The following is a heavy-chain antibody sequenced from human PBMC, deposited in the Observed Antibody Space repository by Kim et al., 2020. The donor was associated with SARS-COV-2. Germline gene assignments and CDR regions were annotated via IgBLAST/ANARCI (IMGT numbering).Heavy chain of an antibody. J-gene: IGHJ4*02. V-gene: IGHV3-21*01. D-gene: IGHD6-19*01. CDR3: AREEQWLVDLLGYYFDY. CDR1: GFTFSSYS. Sequence: GGSLRLSCAASGFTFSSYSMNWVRQAPGKGLEWVSSISSSSSYIYYADSVKGRFTISRDNAKNSLYLQMNSLRAEDTAVYYCAREEQWLVDLLGYYFDYWGQGTLVTVSS. CDR2: ISSSSSYI.